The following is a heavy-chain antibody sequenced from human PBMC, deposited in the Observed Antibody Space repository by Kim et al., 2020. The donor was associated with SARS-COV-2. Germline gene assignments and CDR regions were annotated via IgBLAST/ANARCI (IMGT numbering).Heavy chain of an antibody. D-gene: IGHD6-6*01. CDR3: TRERIAARRGYTPDY. Sequence: GGSLRLSCTASGFTFGDYAMSWFRQAPGKGLECVGFIRSKAYGGTTEYAASVKGRFTISRDDSKSIAYLQMNSLKTEDTAVYYCTRERIAARRGYTPDYWGQGTLVTVSS. CDR2: IRSKAYGGTT. CDR1: GFTFGDYA. J-gene: IGHJ4*02. V-gene: IGHV3-49*03.